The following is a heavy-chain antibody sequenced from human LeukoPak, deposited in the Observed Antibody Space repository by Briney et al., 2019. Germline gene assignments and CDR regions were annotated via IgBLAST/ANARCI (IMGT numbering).Heavy chain of an antibody. CDR2: IFYSGST. CDR3: ARHLITAAAGTLGNYSDY. V-gene: IGHV4-39*01. Sequence: SETLSLTCTVSGDSISSSSYYWGWIRQPPGKGLEWIGSIFYSGSTYYNPSLERRVTISVDTSKNQFSLKQSSVTAADTAVFYCARHLITAAAGTLGNYSDYWGQGTLVTVSS. D-gene: IGHD1-1*01. CDR1: GDSISSSSYY. J-gene: IGHJ4*02.